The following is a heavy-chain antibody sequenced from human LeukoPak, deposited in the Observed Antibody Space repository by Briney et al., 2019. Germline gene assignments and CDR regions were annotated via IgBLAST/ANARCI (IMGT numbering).Heavy chain of an antibody. CDR1: GYTFTSYY. J-gene: IGHJ6*03. V-gene: IGHV1-46*01. Sequence: ASVKVSCKASGYTFTSYYMHWVRQAPGQGLEWMGIINPSGGSTSYAQKFQGRVIMTRDTSTSTVYMELSSLRSEDTAVYYCARDASGIAVSGMDYYYYYMDVWGKGTTVTVSS. D-gene: IGHD6-19*01. CDR3: ARDASGIAVSGMDYYYYYMDV. CDR2: INPSGGST.